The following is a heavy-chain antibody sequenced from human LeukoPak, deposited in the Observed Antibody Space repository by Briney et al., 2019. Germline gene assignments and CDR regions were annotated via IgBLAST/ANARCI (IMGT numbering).Heavy chain of an antibody. CDR2: ISSASSYI. CDR3: ARDYYGSGSYSSFDAFDI. Sequence: GGSLRLSCAASGFTFSSYSMNWVRQAREKGLEWVSSISSASSYIKYADSLKGRFTISRDNAKNSLYLQMNSLRAEDTAVYYCARDYYGSGSYSSFDAFDIWGQGTMVIVSS. CDR1: GFTFSSYS. J-gene: IGHJ3*02. V-gene: IGHV3-21*01. D-gene: IGHD3-10*01.